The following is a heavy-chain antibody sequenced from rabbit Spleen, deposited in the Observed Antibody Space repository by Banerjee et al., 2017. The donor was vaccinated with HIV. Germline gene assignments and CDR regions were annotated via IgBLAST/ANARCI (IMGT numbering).Heavy chain of an antibody. J-gene: IGHJ4*01. CDR1: GFSFSSGYD. CDR2: IFTGNVKT. V-gene: IGHV1S40*01. D-gene: IGHD1-1*01. CDR3: SRDTGSGDYIDVYFDL. Sequence: QSLEESGGDLVKPGASLTLTCKASGFSFSSGYDMCWVRLAPGKGLEWIGCIFTGNVKTYYASWAKGRFTISKTSSTTVTLQMTSLTVADTATYFCSRDTGSGDYIDVYFDLWGQGTLVTVS.